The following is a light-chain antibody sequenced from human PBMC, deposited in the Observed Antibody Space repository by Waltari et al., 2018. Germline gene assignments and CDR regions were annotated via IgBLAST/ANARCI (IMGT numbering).Light chain of an antibody. CDR3: CSYAGLGTYV. Sequence: QSALTQPASVSGTPGQSITISCTGTTSDVGNYDLVSWYQQNPGKAPKLLICEVIKRPSGVFGRFSGSKSGNTASLTISGLQAEDEADYYCCSYAGLGTYVFGSGTKVTVL. V-gene: IGLV2-23*02. CDR2: EVI. J-gene: IGLJ1*01. CDR1: TSDVGNYDL.